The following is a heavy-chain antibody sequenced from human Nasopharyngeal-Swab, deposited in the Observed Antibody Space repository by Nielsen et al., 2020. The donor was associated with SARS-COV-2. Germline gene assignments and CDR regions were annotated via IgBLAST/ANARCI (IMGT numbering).Heavy chain of an antibody. D-gene: IGHD1-7*01. V-gene: IGHV3-69-1*01. CDR3: ARDIITGTIVGAFDI. CDR2: ISSSSTI. J-gene: IGHJ3*02. Sequence: WIRQPPGKGLEWVSYISSSSTIYYADSVKGRFTISRDNAKNSLYLQMNSLRAEDTAVYYCARDIITGTIVGAFDIWGQGTMVTVSS.